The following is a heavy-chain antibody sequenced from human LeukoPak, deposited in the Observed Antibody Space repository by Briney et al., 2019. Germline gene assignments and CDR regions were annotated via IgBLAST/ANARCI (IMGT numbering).Heavy chain of an antibody. V-gene: IGHV1-69*05. CDR1: GGTFSSYA. D-gene: IGHD2-21*02. CDR3: ARLGPYCGGDGYSSAGY. Sequence: SVKVSCKASGGTFSSYAISWVRQAPGQGLEWMGGIIPIFGTANYAQKFQGRVTITTDESTSTAYMDMSSLRSEDTAVYYCARLGPYCGGDGYSSAGYWGQGTRVTVSS. CDR2: IIPIFGTA. J-gene: IGHJ4*02.